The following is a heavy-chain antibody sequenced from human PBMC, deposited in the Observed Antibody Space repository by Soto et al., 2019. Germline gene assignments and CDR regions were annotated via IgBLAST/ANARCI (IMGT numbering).Heavy chain of an antibody. Sequence: GASVKVSCKASGGTFSSYTITWVRQAPGQGLEWMGRIIPILGIANYAQKFQGRVTMTRDTSTSTVYMELSSLRSEDTAVYYCARDKYYYDSSGYSGSFDIWGQGTMVTVSS. CDR1: GGTFSSYT. D-gene: IGHD3-22*01. J-gene: IGHJ3*02. CDR2: IIPILGIA. CDR3: ARDKYYYDSSGYSGSFDI. V-gene: IGHV1-69*02.